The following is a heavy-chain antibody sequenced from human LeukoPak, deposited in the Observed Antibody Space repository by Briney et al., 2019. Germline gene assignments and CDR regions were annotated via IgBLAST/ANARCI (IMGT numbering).Heavy chain of an antibody. CDR3: ARDRGVVIRY. Sequence: PGGSLRLSCAASGFTFSNAWMTWVRQAPGKGLEWVANIKQDGSEKYYVDSVKGRFTISRDNAKNSLYLQMNSLRAEDTAVYYCARDRGVVIRYWGQGTLVTVSS. V-gene: IGHV3-7*01. CDR1: GFTFSNAW. J-gene: IGHJ4*02. CDR2: IKQDGSEK. D-gene: IGHD3-3*01.